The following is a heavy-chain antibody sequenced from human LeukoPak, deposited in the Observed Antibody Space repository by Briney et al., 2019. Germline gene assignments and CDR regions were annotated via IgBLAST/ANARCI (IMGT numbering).Heavy chain of an antibody. CDR1: GFTFSSYS. CDR3: ARSGIVGAIDY. CDR2: ISSSSSYI. V-gene: IGHV3-21*01. J-gene: IGHJ4*02. Sequence: GGSLRLSCAASGFTFSSYSMNWVRQAPGKGLEWVSSISSSSSYIYYADSVKGRFTISRDNAKNSLYLQMNSLRAEGTAVYYCARSGIVGAIDYWGQGTLVTVSS. D-gene: IGHD1-26*01.